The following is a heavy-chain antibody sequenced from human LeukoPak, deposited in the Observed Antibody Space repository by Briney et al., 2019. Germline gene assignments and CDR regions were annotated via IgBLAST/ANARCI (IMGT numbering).Heavy chain of an antibody. CDR2: ISYDGSNK. V-gene: IGHV3-30-3*01. J-gene: IGHJ6*02. CDR1: GFTFSSYA. Sequence: GGSLRLSCAASGFTFSSYAMHWVRQAPGKGLEWVAVISYDGSNKYYADSVKGRFTISRDNSKNTLYLQMNSLRAEDTAVYYCARDNPPPDVWAQGTTVTVSS. CDR3: ARDNPPPDV.